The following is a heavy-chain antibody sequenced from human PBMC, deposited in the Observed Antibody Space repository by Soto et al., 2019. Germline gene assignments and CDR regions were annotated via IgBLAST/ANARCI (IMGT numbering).Heavy chain of an antibody. CDR1: GGSISSYY. V-gene: IGHV4-59*12. D-gene: IGHD6-13*01. CDR3: ARRQIPPPTRGAANARGGMDV. J-gene: IGHJ6*02. CDR2: IYYYA. Sequence: PSETLSLTCTVSGGSISSYYWSWIRQPPGKGLEWIGYIYYYANSVKGRFTISRDNSKNTLYLQMSSLRAEDTAVYYCARRQIPPPTRGAANARGGMDVWGQGTTVTVSS.